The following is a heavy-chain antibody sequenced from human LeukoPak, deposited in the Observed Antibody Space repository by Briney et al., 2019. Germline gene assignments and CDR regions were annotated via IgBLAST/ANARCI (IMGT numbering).Heavy chain of an antibody. J-gene: IGHJ1*01. Sequence: PGGSLRLSCAASGFTFSSYSMNWVRQAPGKGLEWVSSISSSSSYIYYADSVKGRFTISRDNAKNSLYLQMNSLRAEDTAVYYYARGSALLLLTGYFQHWGQGTLVTVSS. CDR1: GFTFSSYS. D-gene: IGHD3-22*01. CDR2: ISSSSSYI. V-gene: IGHV3-21*01. CDR3: ARGSALLLLTGYFQH.